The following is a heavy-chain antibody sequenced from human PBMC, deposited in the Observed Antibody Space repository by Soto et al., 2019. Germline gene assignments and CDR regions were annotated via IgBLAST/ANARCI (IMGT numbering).Heavy chain of an antibody. J-gene: IGHJ6*02. CDR3: ARTSGSYYYYYYGMDV. Sequence: GESLKISCKGSGYSFTSYWIGWVRQMPGKGLEWMGIIYPGDSDTRYSPSFQGQVTISADKSISTAYLQWSGLKASDTAMYYCARTSGSYYYYYYGMDVWGQGTTVTVSS. CDR1: GYSFTSYW. D-gene: IGHD1-26*01. CDR2: IYPGDSDT. V-gene: IGHV5-51*01.